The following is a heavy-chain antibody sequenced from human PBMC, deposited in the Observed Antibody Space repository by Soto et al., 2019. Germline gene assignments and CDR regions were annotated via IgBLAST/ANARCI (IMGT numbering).Heavy chain of an antibody. CDR1: GGSFSGYY. CDR3: ARGWGSSWRRSTNWFDP. Sequence: SETLSLTCAVYGGSFSGYYWSWIRQPPGKGLEWIGEINHSGSTNYNPSLKSRVTISVDTSKNQFSLKLSSVTAADTAVYYCARGWGSSWRRSTNWFDPWGQGTLVTVSS. V-gene: IGHV4-34*01. D-gene: IGHD6-13*01. J-gene: IGHJ5*02. CDR2: INHSGST.